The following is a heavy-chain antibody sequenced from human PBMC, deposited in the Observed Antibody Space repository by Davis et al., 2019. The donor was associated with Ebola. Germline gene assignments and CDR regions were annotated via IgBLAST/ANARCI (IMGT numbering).Heavy chain of an antibody. Sequence: GESLKISCAASGFTFSSYGMHWVRQAPGKGLEWAAVISYDGSNKYYADSVKGRFTISRDNSKNTLYLQMNSLRAEDTAVYYCAKLEISGHWGQGTLVTVSS. CDR1: GFTFSSYG. D-gene: IGHD1-1*01. V-gene: IGHV3-30*18. J-gene: IGHJ4*02. CDR2: ISYDGSNK. CDR3: AKLEISGH.